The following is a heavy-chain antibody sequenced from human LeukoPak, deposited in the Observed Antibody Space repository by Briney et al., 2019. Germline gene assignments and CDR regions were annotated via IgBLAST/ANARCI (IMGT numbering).Heavy chain of an antibody. CDR1: GGTFSSYA. Sequence: SVKVSCKASGGTFSSYAISWVRQAPGQGLEWMERIIPIFGIANYAQKFQGRVTITADKSTSTAYMELSSLRSEDTAVYYCARGNYYDSSGTFDYWGQGTPGHRLL. V-gene: IGHV1-69*04. D-gene: IGHD3-22*01. J-gene: IGHJ4*02. CDR2: IIPIFGIA. CDR3: ARGNYYDSSGTFDY.